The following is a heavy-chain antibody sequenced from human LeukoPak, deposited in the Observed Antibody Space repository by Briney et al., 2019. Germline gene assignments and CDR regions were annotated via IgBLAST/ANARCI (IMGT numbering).Heavy chain of an antibody. CDR2: MNPNSGNT. J-gene: IGHJ3*02. CDR3: ARELSGITIFGVVIIEGDAFDI. CDR1: GYTFTSYD. Sequence: ASVKVSCKASGYTFTSYDINWVRQATGQGLERMGWMNPNSGNTGYAQKFQGRVTMTRNTSISTAYMELSSLRSEDTAVYYCARELSGITIFGVVIIEGDAFDIWGQGTMVTVSS. V-gene: IGHV1-8*01. D-gene: IGHD3-3*01.